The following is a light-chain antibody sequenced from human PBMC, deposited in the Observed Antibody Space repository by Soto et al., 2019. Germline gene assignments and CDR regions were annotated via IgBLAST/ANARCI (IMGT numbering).Light chain of an antibody. CDR1: QAISSY. CDR2: AAS. Sequence: IQLTQSPSSLSASVGDRVTITGRASQAISSYLAWYQQKPGKAPHLLIYAASTLYRGVPSRFSGSGSGTDFTLTISSLQPEDFATYYCQQLKSYPRTFGPGTKVEIK. V-gene: IGKV1-9*01. CDR3: QQLKSYPRT. J-gene: IGKJ3*01.